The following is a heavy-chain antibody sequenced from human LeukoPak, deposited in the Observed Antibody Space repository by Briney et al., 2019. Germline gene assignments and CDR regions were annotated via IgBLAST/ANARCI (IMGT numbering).Heavy chain of an antibody. V-gene: IGHV3-23*01. CDR3: AKSPSESGYYYFDY. CDR2: ITLSGGST. D-gene: IGHD3-3*01. CDR1: GFTFSSYD. J-gene: IGHJ4*02. Sequence: GGSLRLSCAASGFTFSSYDMSWVRQAPGKGLEWVSSITLSGGSTFYADSVKGRFTISRDNSKNTLYLQVNSLRAEDTAVYYCAKSPSESGYYYFDYWGQGTLVTVSS.